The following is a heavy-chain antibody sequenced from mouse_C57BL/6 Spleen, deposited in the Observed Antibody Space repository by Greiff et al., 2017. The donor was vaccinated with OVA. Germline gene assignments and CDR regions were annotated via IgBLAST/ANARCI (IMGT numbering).Heavy chain of an antibody. Sequence: VKLVESGPGLVQPSQSLSITCTVSGFSLTSYGVHWVRPSPGKGLEWLGVIWSGGSTDYNAAFISRLSISKDNSKSQVFFKMNSRQAEDTAIYYCSRKGGLITGMDDWGQATSVTVAS. D-gene: IGHD1-1*01. J-gene: IGHJ4*01. CDR1: GFSLTSYG. V-gene: IGHV2-2*01. CDR2: IWSGGST. CDR3: SRKGGLITGMDD.